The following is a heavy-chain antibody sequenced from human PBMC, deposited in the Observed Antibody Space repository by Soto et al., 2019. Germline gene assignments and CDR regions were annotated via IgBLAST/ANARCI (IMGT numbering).Heavy chain of an antibody. J-gene: IGHJ4*02. CDR2: ISAGNGNR. V-gene: IGHV1-3*01. Sequence: QVQLVQSGAEVKKPGASVRVSCKASGYTFASYTLHWVRQAPGQRFEWLGWISAGNGNRKSSQKFQDRVTLDRNSSANTVSMDLNNLRSEDTAIYYCVRVSMSPNMGILYYDFWGQGSMVPVSS. CDR1: GYTFASYT. D-gene: IGHD3-3*01. CDR3: VRVSMSPNMGILYYDF.